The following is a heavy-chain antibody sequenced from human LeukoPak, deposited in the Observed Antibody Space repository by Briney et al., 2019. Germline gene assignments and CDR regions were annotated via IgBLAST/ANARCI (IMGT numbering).Heavy chain of an antibody. CDR3: ARTYCSGGSCYFHHDY. CDR2: INPSGGST. Sequence: GASVKVSCKASGYTFTSYYMHWVRQAPGQGLEWMGIINPSGGSTSYAQKFQGRVTMTRDTSTSTVYMELSSLRSEDTAVYYCARTYCSGGSCYFHHDYWGQGTLVTVSS. CDR1: GYTFTSYY. V-gene: IGHV1-46*01. D-gene: IGHD2-15*01. J-gene: IGHJ4*02.